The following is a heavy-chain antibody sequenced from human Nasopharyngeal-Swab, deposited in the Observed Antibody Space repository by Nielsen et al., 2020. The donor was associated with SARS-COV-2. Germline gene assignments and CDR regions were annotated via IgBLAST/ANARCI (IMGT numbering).Heavy chain of an antibody. D-gene: IGHD5-18*01. CDR2: ISYDGSNK. Sequence: GESLKISCAASGFTFSSYAMHWVRQAPGKGLEWVAVISYDGSNKYYADSVKGRFTISRDNSKNTLYLQMNSPRAEDTAVYYCARGGYSYGLYYYYYYMDVWGKGTTVTVSS. J-gene: IGHJ6*03. V-gene: IGHV3-30-3*01. CDR3: ARGGYSYGLYYYYYYMDV. CDR1: GFTFSSYA.